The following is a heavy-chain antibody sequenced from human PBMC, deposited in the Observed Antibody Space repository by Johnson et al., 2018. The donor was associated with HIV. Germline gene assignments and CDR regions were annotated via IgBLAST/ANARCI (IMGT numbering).Heavy chain of an antibody. J-gene: IGHJ3*02. Sequence: QVQLVESGGGVVQPGGSLRLSCAASGFPFSNYGMHWVRQAPGKGLEWVAFIRFDGSNKYYVDSVKGRFTISRDSSKNTLYLQMNSLRPEDKAVYYCAKVGATVITPRGEAFDIWGQGTMVTVSS. CDR2: IRFDGSNK. D-gene: IGHD4-23*01. CDR3: AKVGATVITPRGEAFDI. V-gene: IGHV3-30*02. CDR1: GFPFSNYG.